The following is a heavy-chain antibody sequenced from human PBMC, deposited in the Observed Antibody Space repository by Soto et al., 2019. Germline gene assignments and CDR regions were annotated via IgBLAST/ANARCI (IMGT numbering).Heavy chain of an antibody. CDR2: IYYSGST. J-gene: IGHJ4*02. CDR3: ARGISGGRHFDY. D-gene: IGHD2-15*01. V-gene: IGHV4-39*07. Sequence: SETLSLTCTVSGGSISSSKYYWGWIRQAPGKGLEWIASIYYSGSTYYNPSLKSRVTISVDTSKNQFSLKLSSVTAADTAVYYCARGISGGRHFDYWGQGTLVTVSS. CDR1: GGSISSSKYY.